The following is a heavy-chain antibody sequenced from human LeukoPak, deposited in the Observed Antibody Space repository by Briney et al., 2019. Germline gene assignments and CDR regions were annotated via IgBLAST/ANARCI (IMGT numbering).Heavy chain of an antibody. D-gene: IGHD1-26*01. Sequence: GGSLRLSCAASGFTFSTYWMHWVRQAPGKGQVWVSRLSPDESSSIYADSVKGRFTVSRDNAKNTLYLQMNSLRAEDTAVYYCTRSPSLGGNYWGFDYWGQGTLVTVSS. J-gene: IGHJ4*02. CDR2: LSPDESSS. V-gene: IGHV3-74*01. CDR3: TRSPSLGGNYWGFDY. CDR1: GFTFSTYW.